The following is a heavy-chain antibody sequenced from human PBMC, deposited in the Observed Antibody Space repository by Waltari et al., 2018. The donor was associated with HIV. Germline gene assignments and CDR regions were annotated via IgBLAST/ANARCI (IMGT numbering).Heavy chain of an antibody. V-gene: IGHV4-39*02. J-gene: IGHJ5*02. D-gene: IGHD5-12*01. CDR1: GGSIRSSSYY. CDR2: VYYTGST. CDR3: AREGEVRYTSVLNHWFHP. Sequence: QLQLQESGPGLVQSSETLSLTCTVSGGSIRSSSYYWGWIRQPPGKGLEWIGSVYYTGSTSYSPSLKSRVTISADTSNNLFSLKLTSVTAADTAVYFCAREGEVRYTSVLNHWFHPWGRGTLVTVSS.